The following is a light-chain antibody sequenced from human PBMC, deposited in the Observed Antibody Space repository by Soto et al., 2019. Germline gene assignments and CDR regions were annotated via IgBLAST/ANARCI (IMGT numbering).Light chain of an antibody. CDR3: QQYKSYPWT. CDR2: DAS. J-gene: IGKJ1*01. V-gene: IGKV1-5*01. CDR1: ESVKSW. Sequence: DIHLTHSPSTLSASVGDRVTITCRASESVKSWLAWYQQKPGKAPKLLIYDASSLESGVPSRFSGSGSGTEFSLTISRLQPDDFASYYCQQYKSYPWTFGQGTKVDLK.